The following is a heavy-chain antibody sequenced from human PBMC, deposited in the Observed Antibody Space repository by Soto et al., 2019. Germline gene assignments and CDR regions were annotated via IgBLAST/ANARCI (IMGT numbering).Heavy chain of an antibody. V-gene: IGHV1-18*03. D-gene: IGHD1-1*01. J-gene: IGHJ5*02. CDR1: GYTFTSYV. Sequence: ASVKASCKAPGYTFTSYVLSWLLHGPGQGRERMGWISAYNGNTNYAQKLQGRVTMTTDTSTSTAYLQWSSLKASAIAIYSCARLEPLMDWTPPHDRFDPWGQGTLVTVSS. CDR2: ISAYNGNT. CDR3: ARLEPLMDWTPPHDRFDP.